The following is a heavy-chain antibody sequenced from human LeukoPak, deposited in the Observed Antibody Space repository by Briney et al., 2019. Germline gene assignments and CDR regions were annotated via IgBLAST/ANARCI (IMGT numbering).Heavy chain of an antibody. CDR3: AKGRGASGWYGDGAFDI. D-gene: IGHD6-19*01. Sequence: GGSLRLSCAASGFTFSSYAMSWVRRAPGKGLEGVSDISVSGGSTYYADSVKGRFTISRDNPKNTLYLQVNSLRAEDTALYYCAKGRGASGWYGDGAFDIWGQGTMVTVSS. V-gene: IGHV3-23*01. CDR2: ISVSGGST. CDR1: GFTFSSYA. J-gene: IGHJ3*02.